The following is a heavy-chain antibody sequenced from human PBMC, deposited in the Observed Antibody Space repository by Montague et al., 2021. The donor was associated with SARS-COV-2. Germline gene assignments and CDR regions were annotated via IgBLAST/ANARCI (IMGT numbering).Heavy chain of an antibody. V-gene: IGHV3-74*01. CDR3: ARGGPGTGMDY. D-gene: IGHD1-1*01. CDR2: IETDGSAT. J-gene: IGHJ4*02. CDR1: GFTFRDCW. Sequence: SLRLSCAASGFTFRDCWMHWVRQAPGKGLVWVSRIETDGSATTYADSVKGRFTISRDNAKNTPYLQMDSLRAEDTAVYYCARGGPGTGMDYWGQGSLVTVSS.